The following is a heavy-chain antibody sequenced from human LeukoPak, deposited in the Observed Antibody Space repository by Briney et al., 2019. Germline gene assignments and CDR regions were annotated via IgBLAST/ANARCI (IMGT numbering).Heavy chain of an antibody. CDR2: IYPNDSHT. D-gene: IGHD3-10*01. J-gene: IGHJ5*02. CDR1: GYRFTYYW. CDR3: ARLPNSGADLTWFDP. Sequence: GESLKISCKASGYRFTYYWIAWVRQMPGKGLEWMAIIYPNDSHTRYSPSFQGQVTISADKSISTAYLLWSSLKASDTAMYYCARLPNSGADLTWFDPWGQGTLVTVSS. V-gene: IGHV5-51*01.